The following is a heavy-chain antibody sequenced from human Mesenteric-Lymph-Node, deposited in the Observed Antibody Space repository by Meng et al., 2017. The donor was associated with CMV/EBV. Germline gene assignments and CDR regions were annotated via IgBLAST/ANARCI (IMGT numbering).Heavy chain of an antibody. CDR1: GFTFTSYD. J-gene: IGHJ5*02. Sequence: GGSLRLSCAASGFTFTSYDMNWVRQAPGKGLEWVSSISSSSSFIYYADSVKGRFTISRENAKNSLYLQMNSLRAEDTAVYYCARVGSAVTTLNWFDPWGQGTLVTVSS. D-gene: IGHD4-11*01. V-gene: IGHV3-21*01. CDR3: ARVGSAVTTLNWFDP. CDR2: ISSSSSFI.